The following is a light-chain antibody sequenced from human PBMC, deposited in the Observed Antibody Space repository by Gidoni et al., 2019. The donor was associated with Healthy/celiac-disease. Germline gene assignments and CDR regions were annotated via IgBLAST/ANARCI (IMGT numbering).Light chain of an antibody. J-gene: IGKJ4*01. CDR2: GAS. CDR1: QSVSSSY. CDR3: QPYGRSPPT. Sequence: EIVLTQSPGTLSLSPGERATLSCRASQSVSSSYLAWYQQKPGQAPRLLIYGASSRATGIPDRFSGSGSGTDFTLTISRLEPEDFAVYYCQPYGRSPPTFGGGTKVEIK. V-gene: IGKV3-20*01.